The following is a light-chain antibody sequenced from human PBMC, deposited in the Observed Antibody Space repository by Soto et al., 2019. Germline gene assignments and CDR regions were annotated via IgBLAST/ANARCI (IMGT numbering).Light chain of an antibody. CDR2: SNN. Sequence: HSVLTQPPSASGTPGQRVTISCSGSSSNIGSNTVNWYQQLPGTAPKLLIYSNNQRPSGVPDRFSGSKSGTSASLAISGLQSEDEADYYCAAWDDSLNGYVFGNGTKLTVL. J-gene: IGLJ1*01. V-gene: IGLV1-44*01. CDR1: SSNIGSNT. CDR3: AAWDDSLNGYV.